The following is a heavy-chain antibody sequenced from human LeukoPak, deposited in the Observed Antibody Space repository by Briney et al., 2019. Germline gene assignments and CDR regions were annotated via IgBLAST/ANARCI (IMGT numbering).Heavy chain of an antibody. Sequence: KTSETLSLTCTVSGGSISSYYWTWSRQPAGKGLEWIGRIHTSGSTNYNPSLKSRVTISVDTSKNQFSLKLSSVTAADTAVYYCARDSLEWLPPGYYYYYMDVWGKGTTVTVSS. D-gene: IGHD3-3*01. CDR1: GGSISSYY. CDR2: IHTSGST. V-gene: IGHV4-4*07. CDR3: ARDSLEWLPPGYYYYYMDV. J-gene: IGHJ6*03.